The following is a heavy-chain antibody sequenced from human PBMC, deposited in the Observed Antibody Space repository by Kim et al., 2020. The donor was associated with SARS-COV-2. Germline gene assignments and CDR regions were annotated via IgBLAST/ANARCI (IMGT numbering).Heavy chain of an antibody. CDR1: GASISNLY. D-gene: IGHD3-10*01. CDR3: ARDSPGDRTLDY. Sequence: SETLSLTCTVSGASISNLYWSWIRQPPGKGLEWIGYIHYSGSTNYNPSLKSRVTMSVDTSKNHFSLRLSSVTAADTAVYYCARDSPGDRTLDYWGQGTLVTVSS. J-gene: IGHJ4*02. V-gene: IGHV4-59*01. CDR2: IHYSGST.